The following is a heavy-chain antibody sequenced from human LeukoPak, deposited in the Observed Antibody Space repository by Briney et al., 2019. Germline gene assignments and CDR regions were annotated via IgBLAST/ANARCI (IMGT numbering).Heavy chain of an antibody. CDR1: GFTFGSYE. CDR2: IGTIISTT. D-gene: IGHD6-19*01. J-gene: IGHJ4*02. Sequence: GGSLRLSCVASGFTFGSYEMNWVRQAPGKGLEWVSYIGTIISTTYYADSVKGRFTVSRDDAKSSLYLQMSSLRAEDTAVYYCARNVYDLRGQWLVPGFDYWGQGTLVTVSS. V-gene: IGHV3-48*03. CDR3: ARNVYDLRGQWLVPGFDY.